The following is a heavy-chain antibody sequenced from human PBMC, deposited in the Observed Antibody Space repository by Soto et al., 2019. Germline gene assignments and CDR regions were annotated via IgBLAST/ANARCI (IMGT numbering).Heavy chain of an antibody. CDR1: GASVSSDNW. J-gene: IGHJ4*02. CDR3: ARASASVMLRGVIIN. CDR2: IYHSGSS. V-gene: IGHV4-4*02. D-gene: IGHD3-10*01. Sequence: QVKLQESGPGLVKPSGPLSLTCAVSGASVSSDNWWSWVRQPPGKGLEWIGEIYHSGSSNYNPSLTSRVTISVDKPKNQFSLSLSPVTAADTAVYYCARASASVMLRGVIINWGQGTLVSVSS.